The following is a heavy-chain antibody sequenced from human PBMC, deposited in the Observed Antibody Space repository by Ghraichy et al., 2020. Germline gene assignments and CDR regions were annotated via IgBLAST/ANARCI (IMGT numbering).Heavy chain of an antibody. CDR1: GFTFSTYA. CDR3: AKGGPSIQVTRRVFDY. V-gene: IGHV3-23*01. J-gene: IGHJ4*02. D-gene: IGHD2-21*02. Sequence: GQSLNISCAASGFTFSTYAMSWVRQIPGKGLECVSGIDESGGETLYADSVKGRFTISRDNSKNTLYLQMTSLRVEDTAIYYYAKGGPSIQVTRRVFDYWGQGTLVTVST. CDR2: IDESGGET.